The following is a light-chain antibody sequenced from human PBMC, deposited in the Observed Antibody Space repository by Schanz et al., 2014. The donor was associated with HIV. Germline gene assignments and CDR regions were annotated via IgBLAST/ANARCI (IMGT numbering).Light chain of an antibody. CDR3: QQCGSSPRT. CDR2: GAS. Sequence: ETVLTQSPGSLSLSPGERATLSCRTSQSVGGSQLAWYQHKRGQAPRLLIYGASTRATGVPARFSGGGSGTEFTLTISRLQSEDFAVYYCQQCGSSPRTFGQGTKVEIK. J-gene: IGKJ1*01. CDR1: QSVGGSQ. V-gene: IGKV3-20*01.